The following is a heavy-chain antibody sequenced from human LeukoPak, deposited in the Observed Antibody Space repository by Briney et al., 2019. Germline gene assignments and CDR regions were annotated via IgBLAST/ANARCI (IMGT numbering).Heavy chain of an antibody. V-gene: IGHV5-51*01. Sequence: GESLKIPCKGSGYSFTSYWIGWVRQMPGKGLEWMGIIYPGDSDTRYSPSFQGQVTISADKSISTAYLQWSSLKASDTAMYYCARRGERGLIRFLEFPSWFDPWGQGTLVTVSS. CDR2: IYPGDSDT. CDR1: GYSFTSYW. D-gene: IGHD3-3*01. J-gene: IGHJ5*02. CDR3: ARRGERGLIRFLEFPSWFDP.